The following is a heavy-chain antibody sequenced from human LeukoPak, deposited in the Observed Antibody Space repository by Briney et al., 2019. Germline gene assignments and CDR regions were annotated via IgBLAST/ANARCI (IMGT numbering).Heavy chain of an antibody. D-gene: IGHD3-22*01. CDR2: INPNSGGT. CDR3: ARDRIDYYDSSGYLELFGY. J-gene: IGHJ4*02. CDR1: GYTFTGYY. Sequence: ASVKVSCKASGYTFTGYYMHWVRQAPGQGLEWMGWINPNSGGTNYAQKFQGRVTMTRDTSISTAYMELSRLRSDDTAVYYCARDRIDYYDSSGYLELFGYWGQGTLVTVSS. V-gene: IGHV1-2*02.